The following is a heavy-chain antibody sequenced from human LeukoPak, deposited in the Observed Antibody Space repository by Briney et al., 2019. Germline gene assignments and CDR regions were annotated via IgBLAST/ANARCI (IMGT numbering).Heavy chain of an antibody. Sequence: PGGSLRLSCAASVFTFSSCLMSWVHQAPGKGLEWVANIKQDGSEKYYVDSLKGRFTISRDNAKNSLYLQMNSLRAEDTAVYYCASSIVVVPAAKGEWVSDYWGQGTLVTVSS. J-gene: IGHJ4*02. V-gene: IGHV3-7*01. CDR1: VFTFSSCL. D-gene: IGHD2-2*01. CDR3: ASSIVVVPAAKGEWVSDY. CDR2: IKQDGSEK.